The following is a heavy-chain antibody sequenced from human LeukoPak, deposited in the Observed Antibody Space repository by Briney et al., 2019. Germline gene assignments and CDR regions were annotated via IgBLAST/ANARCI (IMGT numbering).Heavy chain of an antibody. CDR3: ASIAVAGRNAFDI. CDR2: IYSGGST. D-gene: IGHD6-19*01. V-gene: IGHV3-53*01. Sequence: PGGSLRLSCAASGFTVSSNYMSWVRQAPGKGLEWVSVIYSGGSTYYADSVKGRFTISRDNSKNTLYLQMNCLRAEDTAVYYCASIAVAGRNAFDIWGQGTMVTVSS. CDR1: GFTVSSNY. J-gene: IGHJ3*02.